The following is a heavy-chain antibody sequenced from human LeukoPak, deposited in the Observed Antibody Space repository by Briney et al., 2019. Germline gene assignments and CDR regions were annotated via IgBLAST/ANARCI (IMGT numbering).Heavy chain of an antibody. D-gene: IGHD3-10*02. CDR1: GGSFSGYY. CDR2: IYHSGST. CDR3: ATPRTMLDAFDI. J-gene: IGHJ3*02. Sequence: PSETLSLTCAVYGGSFSGYYWSWIRQPPGKGLEWIGEIYHSGSTNYNPSLKSRVTISVDKSKNQFSLKLSSVTAADTAVYYCATPRTMLDAFDIWGQGTMVTVSS. V-gene: IGHV4-34*01.